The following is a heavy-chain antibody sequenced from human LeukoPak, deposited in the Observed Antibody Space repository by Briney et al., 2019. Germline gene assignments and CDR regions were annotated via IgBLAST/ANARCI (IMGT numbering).Heavy chain of an antibody. J-gene: IGHJ3*02. CDR3: ASYNGEPDAFDI. V-gene: IGHV4-39*07. Sequence: SETLSLTCTVSGGSVSSSSYFWGWIRQPPGKGLEWVGTIYYSGNTYYNPSLKSPVTISVDTSKNQFSLKLSSVTAADTAVYYCASYNGEPDAFDIWGQGTMVTVSS. CDR2: IYYSGNT. D-gene: IGHD3-10*01. CDR1: GGSVSSSSYF.